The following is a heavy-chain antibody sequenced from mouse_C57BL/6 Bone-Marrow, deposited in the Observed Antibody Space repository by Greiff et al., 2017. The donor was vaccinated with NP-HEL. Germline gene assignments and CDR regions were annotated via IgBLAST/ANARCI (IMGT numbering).Heavy chain of an antibody. J-gene: IGHJ1*03. CDR2: IDPEDGET. CDR1: GFNINGYY. CDR3: GRSDYGSSYSYFEG. D-gene: IGHD1-1*01. Sequence: VQLKQSGAELVKPGASVKLSCTASGFNINGYYMHWVKQRTEQGLEWIGRIDPEDGETKYAPKFQGMATITADTSSNTAYLQLSSLTSEDTAVYYCGRSDYGSSYSYFEGWGTGTTVTVSS. V-gene: IGHV14-2*01.